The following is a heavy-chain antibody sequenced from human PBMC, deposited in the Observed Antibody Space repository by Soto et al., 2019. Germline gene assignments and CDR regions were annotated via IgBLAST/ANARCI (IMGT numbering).Heavy chain of an antibody. CDR1: GGSISSGGYS. Sequence: SETLSLTCTVSGGSISSGGYSWSWIRQPPGKALEWIGYIYYSGTTSYNPSLKSRVSISVDTTKNQFSLKLPSVTAADTAVYYCAVVTAANFYTYPGMDDWGQGAMVTVSS. J-gene: IGHJ6*02. D-gene: IGHD3-16*01. CDR3: AVVTAANFYTYPGMDD. CDR2: IYYSGTT. V-gene: IGHV4-31*02.